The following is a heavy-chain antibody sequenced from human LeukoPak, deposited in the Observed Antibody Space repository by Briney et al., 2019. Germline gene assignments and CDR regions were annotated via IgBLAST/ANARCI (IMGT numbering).Heavy chain of an antibody. Sequence: GSLRLSCAASGFTFSSYAMSWVRQAPGKGLEWVSGISGSGGSTYYADSVKGRFTISRDNSKNTLYLQMNSLRAEDTAVYYCAKGIAARPNIPFDYWGQGTLVTVSS. CDR1: GFTFSSYA. J-gene: IGHJ4*02. CDR3: AKGIAARPNIPFDY. D-gene: IGHD6-6*01. V-gene: IGHV3-23*01. CDR2: ISGSGGST.